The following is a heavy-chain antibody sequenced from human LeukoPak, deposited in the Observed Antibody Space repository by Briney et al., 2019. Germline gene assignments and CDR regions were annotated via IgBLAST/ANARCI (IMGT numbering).Heavy chain of an antibody. D-gene: IGHD2-15*01. CDR1: GGSFSGYY. J-gene: IGHJ3*02. V-gene: IGHV4-34*01. CDR2: INHSGST. Sequence: SETLSLTCAVYGGSFSGYYWSWIRQPPGKGLEWIGEINHSGSTNYNPSLKSRVTISVDTSKNQFSLKLSSVTAADTAAYYCARADIVVVVAAAESSGSFDIWGQGTMVTVSS. CDR3: ARADIVVVVAAAESSGSFDI.